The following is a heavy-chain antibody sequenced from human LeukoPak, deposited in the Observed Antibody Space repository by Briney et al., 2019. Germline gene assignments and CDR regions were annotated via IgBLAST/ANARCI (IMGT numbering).Heavy chain of an antibody. Sequence: SETLSLTCTVSGGSISSSSYYWGWIRQPPGKGLEWIGSIYYSGSTYYNPSLKSRVTISVDTSKNQFSLKLSSVTAADTAVYYCARGLRWELLSFLWFDPWGQGTLVTVSS. CDR3: ARGLRWELLSFLWFDP. CDR1: GGSISSSSYY. V-gene: IGHV4-39*07. D-gene: IGHD1-26*01. J-gene: IGHJ5*02. CDR2: IYYSGST.